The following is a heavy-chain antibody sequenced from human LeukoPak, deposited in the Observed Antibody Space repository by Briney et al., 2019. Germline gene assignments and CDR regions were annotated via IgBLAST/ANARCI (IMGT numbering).Heavy chain of an antibody. CDR2: IQYDGSNK. J-gene: IGHJ4*02. D-gene: IGHD3-10*01. CDR3: ARSFTRVRAYDY. V-gene: IGHV3-30*02. Sequence: GGSLRLSCAASGFTFSTNDMHWVRQAPGKGPEWVTFIQYDGSNKYYADSVKGRFTVSRDNSKNMVYLQMNSLRTEDTARYYCARSFTRVRAYDYWGQGTLVTVSS. CDR1: GFTFSTND.